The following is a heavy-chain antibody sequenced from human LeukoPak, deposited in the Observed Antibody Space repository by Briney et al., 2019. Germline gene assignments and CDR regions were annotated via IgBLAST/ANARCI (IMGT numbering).Heavy chain of an antibody. V-gene: IGHV4-4*02. J-gene: IGHJ6*02. CDR3: SRFRMARGVIIPYGLDV. Sequence: PSGTLSLTCAVSGGSISSRDWWTWVRQPPGKGLEWIGEIFHSGSANYNPSLQSRVTMSVDTSKNQFSLKLSSLTAADTAVYYCSRFRMARGVIIPYGLDVWGQGTSVTVSS. D-gene: IGHD3-10*01. CDR1: GGSISSRDW. CDR2: IFHSGSA.